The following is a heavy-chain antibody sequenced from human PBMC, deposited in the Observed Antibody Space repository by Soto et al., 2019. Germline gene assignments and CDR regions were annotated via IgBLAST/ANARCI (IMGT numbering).Heavy chain of an antibody. CDR2: IYYSGST. CDR1: GGSISSGGYY. D-gene: IGHD6-19*01. Sequence: QVQLQESGPGLVKPSQTLSLTCTVSGGSISSGGYYWSWIRQHPGKGLEWIGYIYYSGSTYYNPSLKSRVTISVDTSKNQCSLKLSSVTAADTAVYYCARHDSSGWYYFDYWGQGTLVTVSS. V-gene: IGHV4-31*03. J-gene: IGHJ4*02. CDR3: ARHDSSGWYYFDY.